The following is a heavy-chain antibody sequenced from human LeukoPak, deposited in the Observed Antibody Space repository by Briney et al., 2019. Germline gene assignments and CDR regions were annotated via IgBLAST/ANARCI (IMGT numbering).Heavy chain of an antibody. CDR2: MNPRRGNT. V-gene: IGHV1-8*01. CDR1: GYTFTNND. J-gene: IGHJ4*02. Sequence: ASVKVSCKASGYTFTNNDISWVRQAAGQGLEWMGWMNPRRGNTGYAQKFQGRVTMTRDTSITTAYMELSALRSEDTAVYYCAKVVSGGHHDYWGQGTLVTVSS. CDR3: AKVVSGGHHDY. D-gene: IGHD2-15*01.